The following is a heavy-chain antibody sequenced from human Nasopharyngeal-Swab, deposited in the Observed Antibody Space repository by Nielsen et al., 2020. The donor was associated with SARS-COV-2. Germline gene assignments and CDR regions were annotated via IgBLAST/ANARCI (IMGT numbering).Heavy chain of an antibody. Sequence: GESLKISCTASGFTFGDYAMSWLRQAPGKGLEWVGFIRSKAYGGTTEYAASVKGRFTISRDDSKSIAYLQMNSLKTEDTAVYYCTRAWFGELTLTWGQGTLVTVSS. CDR2: IRSKAYGGTT. J-gene: IGHJ4*02. CDR1: GFTFGDYA. D-gene: IGHD3-10*01. V-gene: IGHV3-49*03. CDR3: TRAWFGELTLT.